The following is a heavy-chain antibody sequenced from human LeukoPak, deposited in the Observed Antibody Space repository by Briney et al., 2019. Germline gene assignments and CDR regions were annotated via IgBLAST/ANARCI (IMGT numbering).Heavy chain of an antibody. J-gene: IGHJ2*01. Sequence: SETLSLTCTVSGGSISSGDHYWSWIRQPPGNGLEWIGHIFYSGSTSYNPSLKSRATISGDTSKNQLSLKLGSVTAADTAVYYCARRGSNFALWYFDLWGRGTLVIVSS. V-gene: IGHV4-30-4*01. CDR2: IFYSGST. CDR3: ARRGSNFALWYFDL. D-gene: IGHD5-12*01. CDR1: GGSISSGDHY.